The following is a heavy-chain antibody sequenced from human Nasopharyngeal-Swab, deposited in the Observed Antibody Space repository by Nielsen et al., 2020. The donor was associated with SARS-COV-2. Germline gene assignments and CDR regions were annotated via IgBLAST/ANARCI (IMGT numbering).Heavy chain of an antibody. V-gene: IGHV3-23*01. D-gene: IGHD3-10*01. Sequence: GGSLRLSCAASGFTLSSYAMSWVRQAPGKGLEWVSAISGSGGSTYYADSVKGRFTISRDNSKNTLYLQMNSLRAEDTAVYYCVKDVRGSGSLGCMDVWGQGTTVTVSS. CDR3: VKDVRGSGSLGCMDV. CDR2: ISGSGGST. J-gene: IGHJ6*02. CDR1: GFTLSSYA.